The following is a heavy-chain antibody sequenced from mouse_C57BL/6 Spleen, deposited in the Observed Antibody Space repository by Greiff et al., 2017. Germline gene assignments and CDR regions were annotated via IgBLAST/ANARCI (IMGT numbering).Heavy chain of an antibody. J-gene: IGHJ1*03. V-gene: IGHV7-3*01. Sequence: EVNLVESGGGLVQPGGSLSLSCAASGFTFTDYYMSWVRQPPGKALEWLGFIRNKANGYTTEYSASVKGRFTISRDNSQSILYLQMNALRAEDSATYYCARYRIPDWYFDVWGTGTTVTVSS. D-gene: IGHD5-1-1*01. CDR3: ARYRIPDWYFDV. CDR2: IRNKANGYTT. CDR1: GFTFTDYY.